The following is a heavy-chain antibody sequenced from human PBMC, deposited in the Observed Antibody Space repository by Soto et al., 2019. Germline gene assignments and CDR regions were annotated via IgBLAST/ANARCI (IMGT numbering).Heavy chain of an antibody. CDR2: IWYDGSNE. CDR3: AREQLARVAHYYGMDV. J-gene: IGHJ6*02. CDR1: GFIFSSYG. Sequence: QVQLVESGGGVVQPGRSLRLSCAASGFIFSSYGMHWVRQTPGKGLEWVAVIWYDGSNEYYADSVKGRFTISRDNSKNTLHLHMHSLRAEATAVYYCAREQLARVAHYYGMDVWGQGTTVTVSS. D-gene: IGHD1-1*01. V-gene: IGHV3-33*01.